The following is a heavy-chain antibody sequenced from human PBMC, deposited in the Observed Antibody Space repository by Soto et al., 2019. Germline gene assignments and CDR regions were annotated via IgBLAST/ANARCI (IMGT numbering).Heavy chain of an antibody. CDR2: INPNSGGT. V-gene: IGHV1-2*04. D-gene: IGHD6-13*01. CDR1: GYTFTGYY. Sequence: QVQLVQSGAEVKKPGASVKVSCKASGYTFTGYYMHWVRQAPGQGLEWMGCINPNSGGTNYAQKFQGWVTMTRDTSISTAYMELSRLRSDDTAVYYCASSAAAAGTGDYYYYGMAGWGQGTTVTVSS. J-gene: IGHJ6*02. CDR3: ASSAAAAGTGDYYYYGMAG.